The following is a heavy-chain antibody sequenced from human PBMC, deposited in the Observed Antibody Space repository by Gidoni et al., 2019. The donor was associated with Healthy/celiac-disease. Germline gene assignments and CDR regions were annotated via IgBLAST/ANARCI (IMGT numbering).Heavy chain of an antibody. CDR2: ISSSSSYI. J-gene: IGHJ4*02. V-gene: IGHV3-21*01. CDR1: GSPFSSYS. CDR3: ARDARFLEWLQDY. Sequence: EVQLVESGGGLVKPGGSLRLSCASSGSPFSSYSMNLVPQAPGKGLEWVSSISSSSSYIYYADSVKGRFTISRDNAKNSLYLQMNSLRAEDTAVYYCARDARFLEWLQDYWGQGTLVTVSS. D-gene: IGHD3-3*01.